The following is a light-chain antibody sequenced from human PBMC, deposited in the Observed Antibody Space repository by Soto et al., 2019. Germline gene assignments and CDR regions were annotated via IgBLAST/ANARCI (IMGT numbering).Light chain of an antibody. CDR1: SSDGDDYKD. V-gene: IGLV2-14*01. J-gene: IGLJ1*01. CDR3: SSYTSTSTV. Sequence: HSVLTQPASVSGSPGQSITISCTGISSDGDDYKDVSWYQQHPGKAPKLMIYEVTYRPAGVSDRFSGYKSGNTASLTISGLQAEDEADYYCSSYTSTSTVFGTGTKLTVL. CDR2: EVT.